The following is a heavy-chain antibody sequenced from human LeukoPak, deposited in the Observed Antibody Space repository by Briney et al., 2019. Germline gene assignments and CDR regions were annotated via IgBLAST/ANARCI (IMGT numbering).Heavy chain of an antibody. V-gene: IGHV3-23*01. CDR2: ISGSGGST. Sequence: GGSLRLSCAASGFTFSSYAMSWVRQAPGKGLEWVSAISGSGGSTYYADSVKGRFTISRDNSKNTLYLQMNSLRAKDTAVYYCAKAEGANPRPYYFDYWGQGTLVTVSS. D-gene: IGHD1-26*01. CDR1: GFTFSSYA. J-gene: IGHJ4*02. CDR3: AKAEGANPRPYYFDY.